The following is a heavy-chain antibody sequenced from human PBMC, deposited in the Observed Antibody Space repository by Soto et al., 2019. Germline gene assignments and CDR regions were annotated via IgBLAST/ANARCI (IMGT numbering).Heavy chain of an antibody. D-gene: IGHD6-6*01. V-gene: IGHV4-31*03. CDR1: GGSISSGGYY. CDR3: ARDSSSSGLNYYYYGMDV. CDR2: IYYSGST. J-gene: IGHJ6*02. Sequence: SETLSLTCTVSGGSISSGGYYWSWIRQHPGKGLEWIGYIYYSGSTYYNPSLKSRVTISVDTSKNQFSLKLSSVTAADTAVYYCARDSSSSGLNYYYYGMDVWGQGTTVTVSS.